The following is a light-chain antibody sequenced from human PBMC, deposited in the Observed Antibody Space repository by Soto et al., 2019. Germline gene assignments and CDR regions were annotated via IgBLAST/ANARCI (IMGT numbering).Light chain of an antibody. CDR3: AAWDDSLSGPV. Sequence: QSVLTQPPSASGTPGQRVTLSCSGSSSNIGSNTVNWYQQLPGTAPKLLIYGNNQRPSGVPDRFSGSKSGTSASLAISGLQCEDEADYYCAAWDDSLSGPVFGGGTKLTVL. V-gene: IGLV1-44*01. CDR1: SSNIGSNT. J-gene: IGLJ2*01. CDR2: GNN.